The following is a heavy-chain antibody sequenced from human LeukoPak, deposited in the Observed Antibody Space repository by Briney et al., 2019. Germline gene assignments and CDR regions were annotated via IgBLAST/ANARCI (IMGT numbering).Heavy chain of an antibody. V-gene: IGHV1-69*13. CDR3: ASYSSRPREKYYYYGMDV. J-gene: IGHJ6*02. CDR1: GGTFSSYA. D-gene: IGHD6-13*01. CDR2: IIPIFGTA. Sequence: SVKVSCKASGGTFSSYAISWVRQAPGQGLEWMGGIIPIFGTANYAQKFQGRVTITADESTSTAYMELSNLRSEDTAVYYCASYSSRPREKYYYYGMDVWGQGTTVTVSS.